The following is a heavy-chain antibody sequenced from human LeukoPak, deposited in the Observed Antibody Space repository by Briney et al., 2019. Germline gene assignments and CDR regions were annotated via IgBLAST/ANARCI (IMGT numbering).Heavy chain of an antibody. V-gene: IGHV3-7*01. CDR3: ATLNWESPDY. D-gene: IGHD7-27*01. CDR1: GFTFSNFW. CDR2: INQDGSEK. J-gene: IGHJ4*02. Sequence: GSLRLSCAGYGFTFSNFWMNWVRRAPGKGLEWVANINQDGSEKYYADSVKGRFTLSRDNAENSVYLQMNNLRPEETAVYYCATLNWESPDYWGQGTLVTVSS.